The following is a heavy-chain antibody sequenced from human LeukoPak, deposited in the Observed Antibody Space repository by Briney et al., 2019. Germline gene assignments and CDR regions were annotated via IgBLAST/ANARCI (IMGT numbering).Heavy chain of an antibody. Sequence: GGSLRLSCAASGFTFSSYAMHWVRQAPGKGLEWVAVISYDGSNKYYADSVKGRFTISRDNSKNTLYLQMNSLRAEDTAVYYCARDLRYSSSYLGGAWGQGTLVTVSS. CDR3: ARDLRYSSSYLGGA. V-gene: IGHV3-30-3*01. CDR2: ISYDGSNK. D-gene: IGHD6-6*01. CDR1: GFTFSSYA. J-gene: IGHJ5*02.